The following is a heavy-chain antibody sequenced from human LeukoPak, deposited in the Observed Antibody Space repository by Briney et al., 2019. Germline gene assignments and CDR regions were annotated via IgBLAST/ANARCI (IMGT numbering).Heavy chain of an antibody. V-gene: IGHV3-7*03. Sequence: GGSLRLSCEASGFTFSDYWMSWVRQAPGKGLEWVAEIKQDGIETGYVDSVKGRFTISRDNAKNSMCLQINSLRAEDTAVYYCARERWDLINGIYKKYGLDVWGQGTTVTVSS. CDR2: IKQDGIET. J-gene: IGHJ6*02. CDR3: ARERWDLINGIYKKYGLDV. CDR1: GFTFSDYW. D-gene: IGHD5-12*01.